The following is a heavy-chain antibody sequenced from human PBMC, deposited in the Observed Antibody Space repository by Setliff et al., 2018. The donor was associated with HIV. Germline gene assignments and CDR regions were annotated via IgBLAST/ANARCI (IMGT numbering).Heavy chain of an antibody. CDR3: ANRYCSSTSCYLGWFDP. D-gene: IGHD2-2*01. CDR2: IIPILGIA. V-gene: IGHV1-69*10. CDR1: GGTFSSYA. J-gene: IGHJ5*02. Sequence: GASVQVSCQASGGTFSSYAISWVRQAPGQGLEWMGGIIPILGIANYAQKFQGRVTITADKSTSTAYMELSSLRSEDTAVYYCANRYCSSTSCYLGWFDPWGQGTLVTVSS.